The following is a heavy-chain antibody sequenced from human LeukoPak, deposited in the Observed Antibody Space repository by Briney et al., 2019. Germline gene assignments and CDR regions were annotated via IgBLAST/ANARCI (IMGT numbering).Heavy chain of an antibody. CDR2: INPNSGGT. CDR3: ARFGLYSGSYWAFDY. CDR1: GYTFTGYY. D-gene: IGHD1-26*01. Sequence: GASVKVSCKASGYTFTGYYMHWVRQAPGQGLEWMGRINPNSGGTNYAQKFQGRVTMTRDTSISTAYMELRSLRSDDTAVYYCARFGLYSGSYWAFDYWGQGTLVTVSS. J-gene: IGHJ4*02. V-gene: IGHV1-2*06.